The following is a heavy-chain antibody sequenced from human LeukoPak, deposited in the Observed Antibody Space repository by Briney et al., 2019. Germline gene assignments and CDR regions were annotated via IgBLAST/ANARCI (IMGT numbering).Heavy chain of an antibody. CDR3: ASSTIFGVVIYDAFDI. Sequence: GESLKISCKGSGYSFTSYWIGWVRQMPGKGLEWMGIIYPGDSDTRYSPSFQGQVTISADRSISTAYLQWSSLKASDTAMYYCASSTIFGVVIYDAFDIWGQGTMVTVSS. J-gene: IGHJ3*02. V-gene: IGHV5-51*01. D-gene: IGHD3-3*01. CDR2: IYPGDSDT. CDR1: GYSFTSYW.